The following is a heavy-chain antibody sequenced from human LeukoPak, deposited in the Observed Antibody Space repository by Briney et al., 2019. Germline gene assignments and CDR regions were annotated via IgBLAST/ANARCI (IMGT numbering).Heavy chain of an antibody. CDR3: AKDLFRGRSYPIARNYYYYMDV. CDR2: ISGSDGST. CDR1: GFTFSNYA. J-gene: IGHJ6*03. D-gene: IGHD2-21*01. V-gene: IGHV3-23*01. Sequence: GGSLRLSCAAPGFTFSNYAISWVRQAPGKGLEWVSAISGSDGSTYYADSVKGRFTISRDNSKNTLYLQMNSLRAEDTAVYYSAKDLFRGRSYPIARNYYYYMDVWGKGTTVTVSS.